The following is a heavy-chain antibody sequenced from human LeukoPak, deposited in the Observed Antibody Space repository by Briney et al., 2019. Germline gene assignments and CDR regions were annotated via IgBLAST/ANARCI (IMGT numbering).Heavy chain of an antibody. CDR2: INTNTGNP. CDR1: GYTFTNYA. Sequence: ASVKVSCKASGYTFTNYAMNWVRQAPRQGLEWMGWINTNTGNPTYAQGFTGRFVFSLDTSVSTAYLQISSLKAEDTAVYYCARDTYSSSWYWYGLDVWGQGTTVTVSS. CDR3: ARDTYSSSWYWYGLDV. J-gene: IGHJ6*02. D-gene: IGHD6-13*01. V-gene: IGHV7-4-1*02.